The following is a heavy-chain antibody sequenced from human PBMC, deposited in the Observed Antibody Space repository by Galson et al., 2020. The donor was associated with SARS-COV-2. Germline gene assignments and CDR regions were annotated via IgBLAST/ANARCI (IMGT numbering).Heavy chain of an antibody. D-gene: IGHD2-2*01. CDR1: GFTFSDYY. Sequence: GGSLRLSCAASGFTFSDYYMSWIRQAPGKGLEWISYISSSGSTIYYADSVKGRFTISRDNAKNSLYLQMNSLRAEDTAVYYCARDQVLVPAARTYYFYGMDVWGQGTTVTVSS. CDR3: ARDQVLVPAARTYYFYGMDV. CDR2: ISSSGSTI. J-gene: IGHJ6*02. V-gene: IGHV3-11*01.